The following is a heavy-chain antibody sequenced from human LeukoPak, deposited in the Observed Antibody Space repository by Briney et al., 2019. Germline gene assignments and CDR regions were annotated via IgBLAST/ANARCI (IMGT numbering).Heavy chain of an antibody. D-gene: IGHD4/OR15-4a*01. CDR1: GGSISSSSYY. V-gene: IGHV4-39*01. J-gene: IGHJ4*02. CDR3: ARMVSDYVAGPLRYFDF. CDR2: INYNEIT. Sequence: SETLSLTCTVSGGSISSSSYYWAWIRQPPGQGLEWIGTINYNEITYCNPSLKSRVTISVDTSKNQFSLKLSSVTAADTAVFYCARMVSDYVAGPLRYFDFWGQGTLVAVSS.